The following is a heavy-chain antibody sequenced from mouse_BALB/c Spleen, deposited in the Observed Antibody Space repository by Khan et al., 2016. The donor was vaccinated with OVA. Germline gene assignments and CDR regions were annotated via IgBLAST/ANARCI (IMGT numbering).Heavy chain of an antibody. D-gene: IGHD1-1*01. CDR2: ISSGGSYT. Sequence: EVELVESGGDLVKPGGSLKLSCAASGFTFSPYGMSWVRQTPDKRLEWVAAISSGGSYTYYPDSVKGRFTISRDNAKNTLYLQMRSLKSEDTAIYYCTRLAYYYNSEGFAYWGQGTLVTVSA. CDR3: TRLAYYYNSEGFAY. V-gene: IGHV5-6*01. J-gene: IGHJ3*01. CDR1: GFTFSPYG.